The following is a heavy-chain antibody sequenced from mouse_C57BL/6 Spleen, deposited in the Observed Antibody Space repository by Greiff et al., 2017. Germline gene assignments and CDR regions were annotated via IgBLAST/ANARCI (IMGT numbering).Heavy chain of an antibody. CDR1: GYTFTDYY. CDR3: ARWDDDDD. Sequence: EVQLQQSGPELVKPGASVKISCKASGYTFTDYYMNWVKQSHGKSLEWIGDINPNNGGTSYNQKFKGKATLTVDKSSSTAYMEHRSLTSEDSAVYYCARWDDDDDWGKGTTLTVSS. D-gene: IGHD4-1*01. CDR2: INPNNGGT. J-gene: IGHJ2*01. V-gene: IGHV1-26*01.